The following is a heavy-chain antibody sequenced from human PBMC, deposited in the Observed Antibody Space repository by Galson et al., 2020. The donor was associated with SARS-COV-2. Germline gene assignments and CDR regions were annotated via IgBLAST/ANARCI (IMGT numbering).Heavy chain of an antibody. CDR2: IWYDGSNK. V-gene: IGHV3-33*01. D-gene: IGHD2-15*01. CDR1: GFTFRNHG. CDR3: ARDSQEMGSRPPTYYYYYMDV. J-gene: IGHJ6*03. Sequence: GGSLRLSCAASGFTFRNHGMHWVRQAPGKGLEWLAIIWYDGSNKYYLDSVRGRFTISRDNAKNTLYLQINSLGAEDTGVYYCARDSQEMGSRPPTYYYYYMDVWGKGTAVTVSS.